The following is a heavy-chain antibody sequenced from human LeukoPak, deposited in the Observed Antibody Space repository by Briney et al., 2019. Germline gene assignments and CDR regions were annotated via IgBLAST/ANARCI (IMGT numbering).Heavy chain of an antibody. D-gene: IGHD3-22*01. Sequence: GGSLRLSCAASGFTFSSYEMNWVRQAPGKGLEWVSYIGTGGSPISYADSVKGRFTVSRDNPENSLYLQMNSLRAEDTAVYYCASFYDRSGRDYWGQGTLVTVSS. V-gene: IGHV3-48*03. J-gene: IGHJ4*02. CDR3: ASFYDRSGRDY. CDR1: GFTFSSYE. CDR2: IGTGGSPI.